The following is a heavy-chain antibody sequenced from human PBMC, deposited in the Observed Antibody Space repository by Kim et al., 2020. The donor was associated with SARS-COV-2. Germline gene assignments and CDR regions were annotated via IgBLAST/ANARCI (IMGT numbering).Heavy chain of an antibody. J-gene: IGHJ5*02. D-gene: IGHD3-22*01. CDR2: ISASADSI. Sequence: GGSLRLSCAASGFTFLSYAMTWVRQAPGKGLEWVASISASADSIHYADSVKGRFTISRDNSKDRLSLQMSSLRADDTAVYYCSKGGFGSKIYYFFSWGQG. CDR1: GFTFLSYA. CDR3: SKGGFGSKIYYFFS. V-gene: IGHV3-23*01.